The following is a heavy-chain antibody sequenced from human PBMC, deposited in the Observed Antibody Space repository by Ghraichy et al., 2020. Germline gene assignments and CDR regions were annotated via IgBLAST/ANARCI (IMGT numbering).Heavy chain of an antibody. CDR2: IYYSGST. J-gene: IGHJ4*02. Sequence: SETLSLTCTVSGGSISSGGYYWSWIRQHPGKGLEWIGYIYYSGSTYYNPSLKSRVTISVDTSKNQFSLKLSSVTAADTAVYYCAREVPINYYDSSGYFDYWGQGTLVTVSS. D-gene: IGHD3-22*01. V-gene: IGHV4-31*03. CDR1: GGSISSGGYY. CDR3: AREVPINYYDSSGYFDY.